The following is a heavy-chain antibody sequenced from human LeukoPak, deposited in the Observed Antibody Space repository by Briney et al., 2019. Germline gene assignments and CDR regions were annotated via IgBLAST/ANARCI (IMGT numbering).Heavy chain of an antibody. V-gene: IGHV1-2*06. J-gene: IGHJ6*02. D-gene: IGHD6-6*01. CDR1: GYTFTGYY. CDR3: ARQDPRAARAYGMDV. Sequence: ASVKVSCKASGYTFTGYYMHWVRQAPGQGLEWMGRINPNSGGTNYAQKFQGRVTMTRDTSISTAYMELSRLRSDDTAVYYCARQDPRAARAYGMDVWGQGTTVTVSS. CDR2: INPNSGGT.